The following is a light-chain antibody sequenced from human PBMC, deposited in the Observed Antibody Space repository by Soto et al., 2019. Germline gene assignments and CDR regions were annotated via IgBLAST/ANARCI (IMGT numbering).Light chain of an antibody. CDR3: QSYGSSRSGWV. Sequence: QSVLTQPPSVSGAPGQRVTISCTGSSSNIGAGYDVHWYQQLPGTAPKLLIYGNSNRPSGVPDRFSGSKSGTSASLAITGLQAEDEADYDCQSYGSSRSGWVFGGGTKLTVL. V-gene: IGLV1-40*01. J-gene: IGLJ3*02. CDR1: SSNIGAGYD. CDR2: GNS.